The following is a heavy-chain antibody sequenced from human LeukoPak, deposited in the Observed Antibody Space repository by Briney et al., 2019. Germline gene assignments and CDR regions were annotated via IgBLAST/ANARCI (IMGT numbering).Heavy chain of an antibody. CDR2: IHYSGST. CDR3: ARDRWFDP. J-gene: IGHJ5*02. Sequence: TLSLTCTVSGGSISSGGYYWGWIRQNPGKGLEWIGYIHYSGSTYYNPSLKSRVTISVDTSDNQFSLKLSSVTAADTAVYYCARDRWFDPWGQGTLVTVSS. V-gene: IGHV4-31*03. CDR1: GGSISSGGYY.